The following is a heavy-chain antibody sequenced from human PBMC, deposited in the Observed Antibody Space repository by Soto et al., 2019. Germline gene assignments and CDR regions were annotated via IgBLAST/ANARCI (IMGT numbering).Heavy chain of an antibody. CDR3: ARGGYYDFWSGYLRPLRY. J-gene: IGHJ4*02. Sequence: LSLTCAVYGGSFSGYYWSWIRQPPGKGLEWIGEINHSGSTNYNPSLKSRVTISVDTSKNQFSLKLSSVTAADTAVYYCARGGYYDFWSGYLRPLRYWGQGTLVTVSS. V-gene: IGHV4-34*01. CDR1: GGSFSGYY. D-gene: IGHD3-3*01. CDR2: INHSGST.